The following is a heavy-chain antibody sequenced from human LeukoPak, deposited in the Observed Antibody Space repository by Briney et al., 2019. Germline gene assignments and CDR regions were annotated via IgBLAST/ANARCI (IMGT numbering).Heavy chain of an antibody. CDR3: AREGGYEQPPGLHGWFDP. V-gene: IGHV4-39*07. Sequence: TSETLSLTRTVSGGSISSSSYYWGWIRQPPGKGLEWIGSIYYSGSTYYNPSLKSRVTISVDTSKNQFSLKLSSVTAADTAVYYCAREGGYEQPPGLHGWFDPWGQGTLVTVSS. J-gene: IGHJ5*02. D-gene: IGHD6-13*01. CDR1: GGSISSSSYY. CDR2: IYYSGST.